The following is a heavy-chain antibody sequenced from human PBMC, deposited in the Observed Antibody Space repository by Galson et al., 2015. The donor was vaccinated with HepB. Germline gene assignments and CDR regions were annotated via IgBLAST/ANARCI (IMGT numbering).Heavy chain of an antibody. D-gene: IGHD5-12*01. Sequence: SVKVSCKASGYTFTDYNMHWVRQAPGQGLEWMGWIKPNSGDTKYAERFQGRVTMTRDTSISTAYMELSSLRSDDTAVYYCARGIKSYLQWVRRLRDYYYLDVWGKGTTVTVSS. CDR1: GYTFTDYN. CDR3: ARGIKSYLQWVRRLRDYYYLDV. J-gene: IGHJ6*03. V-gene: IGHV1-2*02. CDR2: IKPNSGDT.